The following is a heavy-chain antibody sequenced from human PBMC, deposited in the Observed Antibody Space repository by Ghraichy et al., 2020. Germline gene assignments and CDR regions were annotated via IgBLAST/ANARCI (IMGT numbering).Heavy chain of an antibody. CDR2: INHSGST. CDR3: ARGAPFWSGQAYYYGMDV. D-gene: IGHD3-3*01. V-gene: IGHV4-34*01. Sequence: SETLSLTCAVYGGSFSGYYWSWIRQPPGKGLEWIGEINHSGSTNYNPSLKSRVTISVDTSKNQFSLKLSSVTAADTAVYYCARGAPFWSGQAYYYGMDVWGQGTTVTVSS. CDR1: GGSFSGYY. J-gene: IGHJ6*02.